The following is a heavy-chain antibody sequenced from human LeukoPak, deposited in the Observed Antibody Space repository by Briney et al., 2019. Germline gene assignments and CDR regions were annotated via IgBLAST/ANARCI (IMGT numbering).Heavy chain of an antibody. D-gene: IGHD2-2*01. Sequence: GSSVKVPCKASGGTFSSYAISWVRQAPGQGLEWMGGIIPIFGTANYAQKFQGRVTITADESTSTAYMELSSLRSEDTAVYYCARAGGYCSSTSCYGPAAYYYYGMDVWGKGTTVTVSS. J-gene: IGHJ6*04. CDR1: GGTFSSYA. V-gene: IGHV1-69*01. CDR3: ARAGGYCSSTSCYGPAAYYYYGMDV. CDR2: IIPIFGTA.